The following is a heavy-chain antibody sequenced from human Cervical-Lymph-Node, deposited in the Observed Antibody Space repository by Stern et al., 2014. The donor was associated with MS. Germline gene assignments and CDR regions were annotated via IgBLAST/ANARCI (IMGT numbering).Heavy chain of an antibody. CDR1: EFAFRSYW. V-gene: IGHV3-74*01. CDR2: INSDGSGT. D-gene: IGHD3-22*01. CDR3: ARVFDTSGYSEILDY. J-gene: IGHJ4*02. Sequence: EVQLVESGGGLVQPGGSLRLSCAASEFAFRSYWMHWVRQAPGKGLVWVSRINSDGSGTSYADSVKGRFTISRDNAKNTLYLRMNSLRAEDTAVYYCARVFDTSGYSEILDYWGQGTLVTVSS.